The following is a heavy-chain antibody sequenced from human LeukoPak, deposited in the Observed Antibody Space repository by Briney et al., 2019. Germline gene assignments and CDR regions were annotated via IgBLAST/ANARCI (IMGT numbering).Heavy chain of an antibody. D-gene: IGHD4-17*01. CDR3: ARSMTTMTPWDFFYNGMDV. CDR1: GGSVSTYY. CDR2: IYYSGST. Sequence: SETLSLTRSVSGGSVSTYYWSWIRQPPGKGLEWIAYIYYSGSTNYNPSLTSRVTISVDTSKNQFSLKLTSVTAADTAVYYCARSMTTMTPWDFFYNGMDVWGQGTTVTVSS. V-gene: IGHV4-59*02. J-gene: IGHJ6*02.